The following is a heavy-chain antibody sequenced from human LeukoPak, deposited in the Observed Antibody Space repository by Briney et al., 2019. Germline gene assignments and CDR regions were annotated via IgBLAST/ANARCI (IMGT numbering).Heavy chain of an antibody. V-gene: IGHV4-34*01. CDR1: GFTFSSYG. Sequence: GSLRLSCAASGFTFSSYGMHWVRQAPGKGLEWIGEINHSGSTNYNPSLKSRVTISADTSKNQFSLKLSSVTAADTAVYYCARHYGPWGQGTLVTVSS. CDR2: INHSGST. CDR3: ARHYGP. D-gene: IGHD3-16*01. J-gene: IGHJ5*02.